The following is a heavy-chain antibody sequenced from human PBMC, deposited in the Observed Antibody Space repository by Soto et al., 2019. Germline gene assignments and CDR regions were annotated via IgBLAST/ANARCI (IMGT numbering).Heavy chain of an antibody. CDR2: ISAYNGNT. V-gene: IGHV1-18*01. D-gene: IGHD3-22*01. Sequence: QVQLVQSGAEVKKPGASVKVSCKASGYTFTSYGISWVRQAPGQGLEWMGWISAYNGNTNYAQKLQGRVTMTTDTSTSTAYMELRSLRSDDTAVYYCARGQGSFYYDSSGYYSPFDYWGQGTLVTVSS. CDR1: GYTFTSYG. CDR3: ARGQGSFYYDSSGYYSPFDY. J-gene: IGHJ4*02.